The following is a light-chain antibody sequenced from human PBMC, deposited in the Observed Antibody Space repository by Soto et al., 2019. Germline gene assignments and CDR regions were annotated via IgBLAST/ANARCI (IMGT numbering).Light chain of an antibody. J-gene: IGKJ5*01. V-gene: IGKV3-15*01. Sequence: DIVMTQSPATLSVSPGERATLSCRASQSISSNLAWYQHKPGQAPRLLIDGASTRATGISARFSGSGSGTEFTLTISSLQSEDLAVYYCHQYNNWPRTFGQGTRLEIK. CDR3: HQYNNWPRT. CDR2: GAS. CDR1: QSISSN.